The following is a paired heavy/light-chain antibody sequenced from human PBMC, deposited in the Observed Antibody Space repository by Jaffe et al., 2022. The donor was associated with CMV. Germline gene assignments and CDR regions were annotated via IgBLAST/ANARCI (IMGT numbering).Heavy chain of an antibody. CDR3: AKSPPQRLAADFNWFDP. V-gene: IGHV3-48*02. J-gene: IGHJ5*02. CDR1: GFTFSSYS. D-gene: IGHD6-13*01. Sequence: EVQLVESGGGLVQPGGSLRLSCAASGFTFSSYSMNWVRQAPGKGLEWVSYISSSSSTIYYADSVKGRFTISRDNAKNSLYLQMNSLRDEDTAVYYCAKSPPQRLAADFNWFDPWGQGTLVTVSS. CDR2: ISSSSSTI.
Light chain of an antibody. Sequence: SYELTQPPSVSVSPGQTARITCSGDALPKQYAYWYQQKPGQAPVLVIYKDSERPSGIPERFSGSSSGTTVTLTISGVQAEDEADYYCQSADSSGTYPHVVFGGGTKLTVL. CDR3: QSADSSGTYPHVV. CDR2: KDS. CDR1: ALPKQY. V-gene: IGLV3-25*03. J-gene: IGLJ2*01.